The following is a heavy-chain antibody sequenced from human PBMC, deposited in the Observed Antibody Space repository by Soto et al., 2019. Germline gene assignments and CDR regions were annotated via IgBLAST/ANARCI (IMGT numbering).Heavy chain of an antibody. D-gene: IGHD2-15*01. Sequence: SETLSLTCTVSGGSISSSSYYYWGWIRQPPGKGLEWIASIYYSGSTYYNPSLKSRVTISVDTSKNQFSLKLSSVTAADTDVYYCARLLSGSSPFQHWGQGTLVTVSS. CDR1: GGSISSSSYYY. CDR3: ARLLSGSSPFQH. CDR2: IYYSGST. J-gene: IGHJ1*01. V-gene: IGHV4-39*01.